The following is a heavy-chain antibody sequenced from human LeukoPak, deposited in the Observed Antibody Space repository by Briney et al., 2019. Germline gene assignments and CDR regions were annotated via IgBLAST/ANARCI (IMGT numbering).Heavy chain of an antibody. CDR3: ATGERMVREMEF. J-gene: IGHJ4*02. Sequence: GGSLRLSCAASGFTVRNNYMSWVRQAPGKGLEWVSVIYSGGSTYYADSVKGRFTISRDNSKNTLYLQMNSLRAEDTAVYFCATGERMVREMEFWGQGTLVTVSS. D-gene: IGHD3-10*01. V-gene: IGHV3-66*01. CDR2: IYSGGST. CDR1: GFTVRNNY.